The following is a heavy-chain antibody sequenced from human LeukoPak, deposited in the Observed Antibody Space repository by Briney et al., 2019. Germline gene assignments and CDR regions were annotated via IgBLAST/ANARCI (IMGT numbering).Heavy chain of an antibody. CDR2: IKQDGSEK. V-gene: IGHV3-7*01. CDR3: VRGGWDLLHEMDY. D-gene: IGHD1-26*01. CDR1: GFTFSSYW. Sequence: GGSLRLSCAASGFTFSSYWMNWVRQAPGKGLEWVANIKQDGSEKYHVDSVKGRFTISRDNAKNSLYLQMNSLRAEDTAVYYCVRGGWDLLHEMDYWGQGTLVTVSS. J-gene: IGHJ4*02.